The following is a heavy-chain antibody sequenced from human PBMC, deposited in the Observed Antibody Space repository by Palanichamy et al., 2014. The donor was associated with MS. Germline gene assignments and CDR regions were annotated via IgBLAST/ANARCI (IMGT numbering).Heavy chain of an antibody. CDR2: FYGVDRI. V-gene: IGHV3-53*01. CDR3: VRSSWRSGGSCPPLDY. D-gene: IGHD2-15*01. CDR1: GFTVSSNY. J-gene: IGHJ4*02. Sequence: DVELVESGGGLIQPGGSLRLACAASGFTVSSNYMSWVRQAPGKGLEWVSIFYGVDRIYYGDSVKGRFTISRDNSENTLYLQMSSLRAEDTAVYYCVRSSWRSGGSCPPLDYWGQGTLVTVSS.